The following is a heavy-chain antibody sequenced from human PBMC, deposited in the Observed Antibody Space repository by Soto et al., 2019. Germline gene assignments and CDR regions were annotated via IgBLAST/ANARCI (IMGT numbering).Heavy chain of an antibody. CDR2: IKSKTDGGTT. D-gene: IGHD3-22*01. V-gene: IGHV3-15*07. CDR3: TTSKMGRYYYYSS. J-gene: IGHJ5*02. Sequence: GGSLRLSCAASGFTFSNAWMNWVRQAPGKGLEWVGRIKSKTDGGTTDYPAPVKGRFTISRGDSKTTLYLQMDSLKTEDTAVYYGTTSKMGRYYYYSSWGQGTLVTVSS. CDR1: GFTFSNAW.